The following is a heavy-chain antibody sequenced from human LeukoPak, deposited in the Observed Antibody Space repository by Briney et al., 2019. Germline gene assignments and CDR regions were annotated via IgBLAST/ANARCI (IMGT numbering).Heavy chain of an antibody. CDR3: ATARGDYYGSGSYYQWGSY. CDR1: GYTFTGYY. J-gene: IGHJ4*02. V-gene: IGHV1-2*04. CDR2: INPNSGGT. Sequence: ASVKVSCKASGYTFTGYYMHWVRQATGQGLEWMGWINPNSGGTNYAQKFQGWVTMTRDTSISTAYMELSRLRSDDTAVYYCATARGDYYGSGSYYQWGSYWGQGTLVTVSS. D-gene: IGHD3-10*01.